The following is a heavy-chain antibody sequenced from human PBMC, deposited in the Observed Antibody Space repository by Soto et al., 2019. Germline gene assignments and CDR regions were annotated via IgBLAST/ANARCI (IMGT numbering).Heavy chain of an antibody. D-gene: IGHD6-19*01. CDR2: IHYTGGT. J-gene: IGHJ4*02. V-gene: IGHV4-31*03. CDR3: ATSRKGGWTCDH. CDR1: ADSISSGAYY. Sequence: QVQLQESGPGLVKPSQTLALTCTVSADSISSGAYYWSWVRQFPGKGLEWIGYIHYTGGTFYTPSLKSRLSISVDTSKNQFSLNLNSVTAADTAVYFCATSRKGGWTCDHWGQGTQVTVSS.